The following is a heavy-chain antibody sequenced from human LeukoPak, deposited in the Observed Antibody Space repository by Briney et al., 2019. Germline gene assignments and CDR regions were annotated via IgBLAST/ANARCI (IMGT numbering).Heavy chain of an antibody. CDR3: AKGGGYEAQYYYYYLDV. Sequence: GRSLRLSCAASGFTFSSYGMHWVRQAPGKGLEWVAVISYDGSNKYYADSVKGRFTISRDNSKNTLYLQMKSLRAEDTAVYYCAKGGGYEAQYYYYYLDVWGKGTTVTISS. V-gene: IGHV3-30*18. J-gene: IGHJ6*03. D-gene: IGHD5-12*01. CDR1: GFTFSSYG. CDR2: ISYDGSNK.